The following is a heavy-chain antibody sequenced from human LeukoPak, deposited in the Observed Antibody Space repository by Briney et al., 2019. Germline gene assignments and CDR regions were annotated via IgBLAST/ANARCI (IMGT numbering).Heavy chain of an antibody. V-gene: IGHV3-7*01. Sequence: GGSLRLSCAASGFTFSSYWMSWVRQAPGKGLEWVANIKQDGSEKYYVDSVKGRFTISRDNAKNSLYLQMNSLRAEDTAVYYCARDLTVTPHLFDYWGQGTLVTVSS. CDR2: IKQDGSEK. CDR3: ARDLTVTPHLFDY. D-gene: IGHD4-17*01. J-gene: IGHJ4*02. CDR1: GFTFSSYW.